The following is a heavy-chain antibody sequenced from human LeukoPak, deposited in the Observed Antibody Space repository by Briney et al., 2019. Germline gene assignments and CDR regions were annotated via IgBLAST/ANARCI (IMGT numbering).Heavy chain of an antibody. Sequence: VASVTVSCKASGYTFTSYGINWVRQAPGQGLEWMGWISAYNGNTNYAQKLQGRVTMTTDTSTSTAYMELRSLRSEDTAVYYCAREVRLWPFDYYYYGMDVWGQGTTVTVSS. J-gene: IGHJ6*02. D-gene: IGHD2-21*01. V-gene: IGHV1-18*01. CDR2: ISAYNGNT. CDR1: GYTFTSYG. CDR3: AREVRLWPFDYYYYGMDV.